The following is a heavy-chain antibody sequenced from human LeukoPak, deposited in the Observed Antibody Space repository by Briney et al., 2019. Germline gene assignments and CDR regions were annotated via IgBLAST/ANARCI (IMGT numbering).Heavy chain of an antibody. CDR2: IYHSGST. CDR3: ARGENFYGSGSPTY. Sequence: SETLSLTCTVSGGSISSGGSYWSWIRQPPGKGLEWIGYIYHSGSTYYNPSLKSRVTISVDRSKNQFSLKLSSVTAADTAVYYCARGENFYGSGSPTYWGQGTLVTVSS. CDR1: GGSISSGGSY. J-gene: IGHJ4*02. V-gene: IGHV4-30-2*01. D-gene: IGHD3-10*01.